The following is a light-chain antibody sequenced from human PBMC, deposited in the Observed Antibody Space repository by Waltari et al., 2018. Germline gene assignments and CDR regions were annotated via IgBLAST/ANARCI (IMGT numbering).Light chain of an antibody. CDR3: QSFDDNEKV. CDR1: RGTTASNH. V-gene: IGLV6-57*04. CDR2: EDS. J-gene: IGLJ3*02. Sequence: SMLTHPHSASATPGKTDIMSCTRSRGTTASNHVQRYQQRPGSAPTSVIYEDSQRPSGVLDRFSGSIDSSPNSASLTISGLKTEDEPDYCCQSFDDNEKVFGGGTKVTVL.